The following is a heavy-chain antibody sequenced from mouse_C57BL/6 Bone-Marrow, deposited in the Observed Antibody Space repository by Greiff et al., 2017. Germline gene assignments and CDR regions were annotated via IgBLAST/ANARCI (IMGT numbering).Heavy chain of an antibody. J-gene: IGHJ2*01. CDR1: GYAFSSSW. V-gene: IGHV1-82*01. Sequence: QVQLQQSGPELVKPGASVKISCKASGYAFSSSWMNWVKQRPGKGLEWIGRIYPGDGDTNYNGKFTGKATLTADKSSSTAYMQLSSLTSEDSAVYFCARSPYYYWGQGTTLTVSS. CDR2: IYPGDGDT. CDR3: ARSPYYY. D-gene: IGHD1-1*02.